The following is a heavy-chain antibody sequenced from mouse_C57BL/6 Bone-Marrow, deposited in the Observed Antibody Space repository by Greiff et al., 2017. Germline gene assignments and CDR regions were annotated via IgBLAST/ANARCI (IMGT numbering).Heavy chain of an antibody. D-gene: IGHD6-2*01. CDR1: GFTFSSYG. V-gene: IGHV5-6*02. Sequence: EVTLVESGGDLVKPGGSLKLSCAASGFTFSSYGMSWVRQTPDKRLEWVATISSGGSYTYSPDSVKGRFTISSDNAKNTLYLQMSSLKSEDTAMYYCARPSPVAYWGQGTLVTVSA. CDR3: ARPSPVAY. J-gene: IGHJ3*01. CDR2: ISSGGSYT.